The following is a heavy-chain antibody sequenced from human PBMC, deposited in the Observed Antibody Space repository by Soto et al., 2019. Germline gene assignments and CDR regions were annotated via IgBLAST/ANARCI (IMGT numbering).Heavy chain of an antibody. V-gene: IGHV1-69*13. D-gene: IGHD2-15*01. CDR1: GGTFSTYA. CDR3: VRDDPGHCSGGSCKYYSGMDV. CDR2: IIPIFGTT. J-gene: IGHJ6*02. Sequence: ASVKVSCKASGGTFSTYAINWVRQAPGQGLECLGGIIPIFGTTNYAQKFQGRVTITADESTSTAYMELSSLTSEDTAVYYCVRDDPGHCSGGSCKYYSGMDVWGQGTKVTVSS.